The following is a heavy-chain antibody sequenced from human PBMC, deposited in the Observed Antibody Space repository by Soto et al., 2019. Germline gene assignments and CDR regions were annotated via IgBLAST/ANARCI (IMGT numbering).Heavy chain of an antibody. Sequence: GGSLRLSCAASGFTFSSYAMHWVRQAPGKGLEWVAVISYDGSNKYYADSVKGRFTISRDNSKNTLYLQMNSLRAEDTAVYYCARDPRDSSSSGSLYLPYYFDYWGQGTLVTVSS. CDR3: ARDPRDSSSSGSLYLPYYFDY. V-gene: IGHV3-30-3*01. J-gene: IGHJ4*02. D-gene: IGHD6-6*01. CDR1: GFTFSSYA. CDR2: ISYDGSNK.